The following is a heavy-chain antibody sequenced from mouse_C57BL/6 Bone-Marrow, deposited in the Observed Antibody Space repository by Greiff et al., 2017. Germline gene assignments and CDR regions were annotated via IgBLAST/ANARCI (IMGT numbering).Heavy chain of an antibody. D-gene: IGHD1-1*01. CDR3: ARAYYGSSYLYAMDY. CDR2: ISDGGSYT. J-gene: IGHJ4*01. CDR1: GFTFSSYA. Sequence: EVQLVESGGGLVKPGGSLKLSCAASGFTFSSYAMSWVRQTPEKRLEWVATISDGGSYTYYPDNVKGRFTISRDNAKNNLYLQMSHLKSEDTAMYYCARAYYGSSYLYAMDYWGQGTSVTVSS. V-gene: IGHV5-4*01.